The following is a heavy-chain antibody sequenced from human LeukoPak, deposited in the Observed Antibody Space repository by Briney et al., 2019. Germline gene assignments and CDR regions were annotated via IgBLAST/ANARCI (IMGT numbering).Heavy chain of an antibody. CDR2: INSDGSST. CDR3: ARDPRGYYYDSSGSY. D-gene: IGHD3-22*01. CDR1: RFTFSSYW. V-gene: IGHV3-74*01. J-gene: IGHJ4*02. Sequence: GGSLRLSCAASRFTFSSYWMHWVRQAPGKGLVWVSRINSDGSSTSCADSVKGRFTISRDNAKNTLYLQMNSLRAEDTAVYYCARDPRGYYYDSSGSYWGQGTLVTVSS.